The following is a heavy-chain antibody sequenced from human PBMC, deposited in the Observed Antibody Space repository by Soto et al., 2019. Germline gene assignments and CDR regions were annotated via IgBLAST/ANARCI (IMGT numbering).Heavy chain of an antibody. CDR2: ISYDGSNK. CDR1: GFTFSSYG. V-gene: IGHV3-30*18. J-gene: IGHJ4*02. Sequence: QVQLVESGGGVVQPGRSLRLSCAASGFTFSSYGMHWVRQAPGKGLEWVAVISYDGSNKYYADSVKGRFTISRDNSKNTLYLQMSSLRAEDTAVYYCAKDGSITMVRGDYYFDYWGQGTLVTVSS. CDR3: AKDGSITMVRGDYYFDY. D-gene: IGHD3-10*01.